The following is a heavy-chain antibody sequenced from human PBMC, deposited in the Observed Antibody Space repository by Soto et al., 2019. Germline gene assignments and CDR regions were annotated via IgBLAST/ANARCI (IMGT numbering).Heavy chain of an antibody. CDR2: IDHSGYT. V-gene: IGHV4-31*03. Sequence: LSLTCTVSGGSFNSGGYYWSWIRQHPGKGLEWLGYIDHSGYTFYNPSLQSRIILSMDTSKNQFSLKLSSATAADTAVYFCARKQAGFFYGIDYWGQGTLVTVSS. J-gene: IGHJ4*02. D-gene: IGHD3-3*01. CDR1: GGSFNSGGYY. CDR3: ARKQAGFFYGIDY.